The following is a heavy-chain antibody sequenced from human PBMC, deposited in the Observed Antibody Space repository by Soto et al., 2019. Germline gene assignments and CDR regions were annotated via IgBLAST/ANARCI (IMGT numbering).Heavy chain of an antibody. D-gene: IGHD1-1*01. CDR3: ARDQDWNDKNWFDP. CDR1: GDSVSSNSAA. Sequence: QSQTLSLTCAISGDSVSSNSAAWNWIRQSPSRGLEWLGRTYYRSKWYNDYAVSVKSRITINPDTSKNQFSLQLNSVTPEDTAVYYCARDQDWNDKNWFDPWGQGTLVTVSS. V-gene: IGHV6-1*01. J-gene: IGHJ5*02. CDR2: TYYRSKWYN.